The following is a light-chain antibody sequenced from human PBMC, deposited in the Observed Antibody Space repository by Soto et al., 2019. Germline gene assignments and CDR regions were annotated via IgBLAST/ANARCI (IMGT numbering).Light chain of an antibody. J-gene: IGKJ4*01. CDR2: GAS. V-gene: IGKV3-20*01. CDR1: QSVSSSY. CDR3: QQYGSSPEIT. Sequence: EIVLTQSPGTVSLSPGERATLSCRASQSVSSSYLAWYQQKPGQAPRLLIYGASSRATGIPDRFSGSGSGTDFTLTISRLEPEDFAVYYCQQYGSSPEITFGGGTKVEIK.